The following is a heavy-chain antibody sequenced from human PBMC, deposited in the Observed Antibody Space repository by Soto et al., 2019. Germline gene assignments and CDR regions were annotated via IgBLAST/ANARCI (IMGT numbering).Heavy chain of an antibody. CDR1: GASVSNGGYY. V-gene: IGHV4-31*03. CDR3: AIDDYTLPRDRYLLH. J-gene: IGHJ1*01. D-gene: IGHD2-2*02. CDR2: THYSGST. Sequence: QVQLQESGPGLVKPSQTLSLTCTVSGASVSNGGYYWNWIRQHPGKGLEWIGYTHYSGSTYYNPSLKSRVTISVDTSKNQLSLQLSSVSAADTAAYYCAIDDYTLPRDRYLLHCGQGTLVTVSS.